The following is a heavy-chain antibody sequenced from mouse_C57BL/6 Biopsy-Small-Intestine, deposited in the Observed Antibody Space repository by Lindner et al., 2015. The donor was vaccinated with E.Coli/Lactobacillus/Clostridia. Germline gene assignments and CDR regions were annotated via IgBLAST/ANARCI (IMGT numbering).Heavy chain of an antibody. D-gene: IGHD3-3*01. Sequence: SVKVSCKASGYTFTGYYMHWVRQAPGQGLEWMGWNNPNSGGTNYAQKFQGRVTMTRDTSISTAYMQLSRLRSDDTAVYYCARGPGLGDRGWSFDYWGQGTLVTVSS. CDR2: NNPNSGGT. J-gene: IGHJ4*01. V-gene: IGHV1-53*01. CDR3: ARGPGLGDRGWSFDY. CDR1: GYTFTGYY.